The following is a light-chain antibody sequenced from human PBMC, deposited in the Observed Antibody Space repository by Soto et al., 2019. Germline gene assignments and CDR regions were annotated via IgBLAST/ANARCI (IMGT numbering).Light chain of an antibody. CDR3: SSYTNTSTLV. CDR2: DVS. J-gene: IGLJ3*02. V-gene: IGLV2-14*02. CDR1: SSDVGAYNL. Sequence: QSVLTQPASVSGSPGQSITISCTGTSSDVGAYNLVSWYQQHPGRAPKLFIFDVSDRPSGVSDRFSGSKSGNTASLTISGLRAEDEASYYCSSYTNTSTLVFGGGTKLTVL.